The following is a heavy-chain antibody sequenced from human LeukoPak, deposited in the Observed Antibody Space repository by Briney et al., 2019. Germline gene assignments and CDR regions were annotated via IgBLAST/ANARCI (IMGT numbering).Heavy chain of an antibody. CDR2: IYYSGST. CDR3: ARVGTYYDFWSGYYRIEFPFDY. V-gene: IGHV4-59*01. Sequence: PSETLSLTCTVSGGSISSYYWSWIRQSPGKGLEWIGYIYYSGSTNYNPSLKSRVTISVDTSKNQFSLKLSSVTAADTAVYYCARVGTYYDFWSGYYRIEFPFDYWGQGTLVTVSS. D-gene: IGHD3-3*01. J-gene: IGHJ4*02. CDR1: GGSISSYY.